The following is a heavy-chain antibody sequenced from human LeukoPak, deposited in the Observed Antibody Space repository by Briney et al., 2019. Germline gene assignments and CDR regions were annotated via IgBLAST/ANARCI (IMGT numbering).Heavy chain of an antibody. V-gene: IGHV3-30*19. Sequence: AGGSLRLSCAASGFTFSSYGMHWVRQAPGKGLEWVAVISYDGSNKYYADSVKGRFTISRDNSKNTLYLQMNSLRAEDTAVYYCARDGKEIVVVIFSYYYYMDVWGKGTTVTVSS. CDR3: ARDGKEIVVVIFSYYYYMDV. D-gene: IGHD3-22*01. J-gene: IGHJ6*03. CDR1: GFTFSSYG. CDR2: ISYDGSNK.